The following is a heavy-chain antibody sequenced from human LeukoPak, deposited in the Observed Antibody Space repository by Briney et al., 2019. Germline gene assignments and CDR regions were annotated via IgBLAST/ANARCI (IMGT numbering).Heavy chain of an antibody. CDR3: AKGSRGNYDY. V-gene: IGHV3-23*01. CDR2: IIDSGIST. D-gene: IGHD5-24*01. Sequence: GGSLRLSCAASGFIFNSYAMAWVRQAPEKGLEWVSSIIDSGISTYYADSVKGRFTISRDNSKNTLYLQMNSLSAEDTAVYYCAKGSRGNYDYWGQGTLVTVSS. J-gene: IGHJ4*02. CDR1: GFIFNSYA.